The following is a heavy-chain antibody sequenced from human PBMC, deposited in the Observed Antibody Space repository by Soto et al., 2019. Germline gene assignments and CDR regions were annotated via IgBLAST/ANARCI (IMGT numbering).Heavy chain of an antibody. CDR1: GFRFSSYA. J-gene: IGHJ6*02. V-gene: IGHV3-23*01. Sequence: PGGSLRLSCAAPGFRFSSYAMSWVRQAPGQGPEWLSVISASGGSAYYADSVRGRFTISRDNSKNTLYLQMKSMGAEDTAVYYCALSSALWHGMDAWGQGTTVTAP. D-gene: IGHD6-6*01. CDR2: ISASGGSA. CDR3: ALSSALWHGMDA.